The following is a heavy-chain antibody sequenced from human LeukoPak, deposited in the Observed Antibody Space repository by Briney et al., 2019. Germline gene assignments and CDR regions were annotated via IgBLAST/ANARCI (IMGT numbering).Heavy chain of an antibody. D-gene: IGHD3-22*01. CDR2: INHSGST. Sequence: SETLSLTCAVYGGSFNGYYWSWIRQPPGKGLEWIGEINHSGSTNYKPYLKSRVTISVDTSKNQFSLKMSTVTAADTAVYYCARELYYVSWGRWFDPWGQGTMVTVSS. CDR3: ARELYYVSWGRWFDP. J-gene: IGHJ5*02. V-gene: IGHV4-34*01. CDR1: GGSFNGYY.